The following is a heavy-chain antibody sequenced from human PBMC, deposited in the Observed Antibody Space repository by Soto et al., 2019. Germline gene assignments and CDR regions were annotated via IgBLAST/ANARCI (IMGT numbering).Heavy chain of an antibody. CDR2: IKSKTDGGTT. V-gene: IGHV3-15*07. CDR3: TTEEGPVITMTDY. Sequence: GGSLRLSCAASGFTFSNAWMNWVRQAPGKGLEWVGRIKSKTDGGTTDYAAPVKGRFTISRDDSKNTLYLQMNSLKTEDTAVYYCTTEEGPVITMTDYWGQGTLVTVSS. CDR1: GFTFSNAW. D-gene: IGHD3-22*01. J-gene: IGHJ4*02.